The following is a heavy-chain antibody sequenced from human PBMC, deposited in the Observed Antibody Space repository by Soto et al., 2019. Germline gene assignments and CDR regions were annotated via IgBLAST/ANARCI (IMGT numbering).Heavy chain of an antibody. J-gene: IGHJ2*01. D-gene: IGHD3-22*01. CDR1: GFSFSTYG. CDR2: ISYDGGTK. CDR3: AISSLGDDSSGVQYWFFDL. Sequence: QVQLVESGGGVVQPGRSLRLSCAASGFSFSTYGMHWVRQAPGKGLEWVAVISYDGGTKYYADSVKGRFAISRDNPKNTLYLQVNSLRPEDTAVYYCAISSLGDDSSGVQYWFFDLWGRGTLVTVSS. V-gene: IGHV3-30*03.